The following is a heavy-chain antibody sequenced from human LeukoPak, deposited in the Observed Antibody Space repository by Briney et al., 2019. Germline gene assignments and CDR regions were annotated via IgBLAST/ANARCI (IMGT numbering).Heavy chain of an antibody. CDR1: GFTFSSYA. CDR2: ISYDGSNK. CDR3: AKADYYDEGY. D-gene: IGHD3-22*01. J-gene: IGHJ4*02. Sequence: GGSLRLSCAASGFTFSSYAMHWVRQAPGKGLEWVAVISYDGSNKYYADSVKGRFTISRDNSKNTLYLQMNSLRAEDTAVYYCAKADYYDEGYWGQGTLVTVSS. V-gene: IGHV3-30*04.